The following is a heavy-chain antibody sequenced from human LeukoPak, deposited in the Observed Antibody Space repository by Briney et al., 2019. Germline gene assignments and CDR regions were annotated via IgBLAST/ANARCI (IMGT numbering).Heavy chain of an antibody. CDR1: GGSISSYY. Sequence: SETLSLTCTVSGGSISSYYWSWIRQPPGKGLEWIGSIYYSGSTYYNPSLKSRVTISVDTSKNQFSLKLSSVTAADTAVYYCARHTLVVPFDYWGQGTLVTVSS. D-gene: IGHD2-2*01. CDR2: IYYSGST. CDR3: ARHTLVVPFDY. V-gene: IGHV4-39*01. J-gene: IGHJ4*02.